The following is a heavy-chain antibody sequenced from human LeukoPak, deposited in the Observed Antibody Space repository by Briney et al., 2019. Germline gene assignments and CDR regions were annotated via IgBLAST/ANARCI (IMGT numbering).Heavy chain of an antibody. CDR3: TRGAGTGWRFDS. J-gene: IGHJ4*02. CDR1: GFSFSSYG. Sequence: GGSLRLSCAASGFSFSSYGMSWVRQAPGKGLEWVSGISGSGGSTYYADSVKGRFTISRDNSKNTLYLQMNSLKADDTAVYYCTRGAGTGWRFDSWGQGTLVTVSS. CDR2: ISGSGGST. D-gene: IGHD6-19*01. V-gene: IGHV3-23*01.